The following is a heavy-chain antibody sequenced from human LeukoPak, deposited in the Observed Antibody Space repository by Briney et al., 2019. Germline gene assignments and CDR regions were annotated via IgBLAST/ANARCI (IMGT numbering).Heavy chain of an antibody. D-gene: IGHD3-22*01. CDR1: GFTFSSYG. CDR3: AKASYDSSGDAFDI. J-gene: IGHJ3*02. Sequence: SCAASGFTFSSYGMHWVRQAPGKGVEWGAVIWYDGSKKYYADSVKGRFTISRDNSNITLYLQMNSLRAEDTAVYYCAKASYDSSGDAFDIWGQGTMVTVSS. V-gene: IGHV3-33*06. CDR2: IWYDGSKK.